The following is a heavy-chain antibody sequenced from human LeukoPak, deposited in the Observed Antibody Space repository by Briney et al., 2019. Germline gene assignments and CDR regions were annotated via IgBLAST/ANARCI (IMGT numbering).Heavy chain of an antibody. Sequence: SETLSLTCTVSGGTISSYYRSWIRQPPGKGLEWIAYINYSGSTNYNHYLKSQVNVLVETANNQFSLKLSSVAAADTAVYYCSRESIGGGYDYWGQGTVVTVSS. V-gene: IGHV4-59*01. CDR2: INYSGST. CDR1: GGTISSYY. J-gene: IGHJ4*02. CDR3: SRESIGGGYDY. D-gene: IGHD1-26*01.